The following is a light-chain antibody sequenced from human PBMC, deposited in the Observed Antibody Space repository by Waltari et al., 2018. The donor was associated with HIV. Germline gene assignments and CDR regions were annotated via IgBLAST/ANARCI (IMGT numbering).Light chain of an antibody. V-gene: IGLV1-51*01. J-gene: IGLJ3*02. CDR3: GTWDSSLSAV. Sequence: QSVLTQPPSVSAAPGQTVTISCSGSSSNIGNHDVSWYQQLPGTAPKLLIYGNNKRPAGTPDRFSGSTSGTSATLGITGLQTGDEADYYCGTWDSSLSAVFGGGTKLTVL. CDR1: SSNIGNHD. CDR2: GNN.